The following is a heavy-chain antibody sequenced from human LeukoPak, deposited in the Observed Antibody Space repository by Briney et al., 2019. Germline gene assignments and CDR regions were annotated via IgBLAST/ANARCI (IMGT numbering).Heavy chain of an antibody. D-gene: IGHD5-18*01. V-gene: IGHV4-39*01. CDR3: ARPSSYSYGYNY. J-gene: IGHJ4*02. CDR1: GGSISRSSYY. CDR2: IYYSGST. Sequence: TSETLSLTCTVSGGSISRSSYYWGWIRQPPGKGLEWIGSIYYSGSTYYNPSLKSRVTISVDTSKNQFSLKLSSVTAADTAVYYCARPSSYSYGYNYWGQGTLVTVSS.